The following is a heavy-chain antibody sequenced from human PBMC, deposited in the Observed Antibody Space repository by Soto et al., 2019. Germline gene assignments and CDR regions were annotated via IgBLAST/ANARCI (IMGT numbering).Heavy chain of an antibody. J-gene: IGHJ4*02. D-gene: IGHD6-6*01. CDR3: AKDRLRYFDY. Sequence: QVQLVESGGGVVQPGTSLRLSCAAPGFRFSYTGIHWVRQAPGKGLEWVALISFDERNIYYADSVKGRFTISRDNSKNTVYLQMSSVRAEDTAIYYCAKDRLRYFDYWGQGTLVTVSS. CDR2: ISFDERNI. CDR1: GFRFSYTG. V-gene: IGHV3-30*18.